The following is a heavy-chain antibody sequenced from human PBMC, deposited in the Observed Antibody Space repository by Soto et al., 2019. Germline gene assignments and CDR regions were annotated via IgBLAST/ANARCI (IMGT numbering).Heavy chain of an antibody. J-gene: IGHJ6*03. CDR3: ARAERGYYDFWSGYRDYYYYMDV. CDR1: GFTYSGYS. Sequence: GSMILPGAASGFTYSGYSMNWVRQAPGKGLEWVSSISSSSSYIYYADSVKGRFTISRDNAKNSLYLQMNSLRAEDTAVYYCARAERGYYDFWSGYRDYYYYMDVWGKGTTVTVSS. CDR2: ISSSSSYI. V-gene: IGHV3-21*01. D-gene: IGHD3-3*01.